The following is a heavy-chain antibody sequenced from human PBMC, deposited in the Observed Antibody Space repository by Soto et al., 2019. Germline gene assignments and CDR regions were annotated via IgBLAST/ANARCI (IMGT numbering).Heavy chain of an antibody. CDR1: GGTFGSYA. V-gene: IGHV1-69*13. Sequence: GASVKVSCKASGGTFGSYASSWVRQAPGQGLEWMGGIIPIFGTANYAQKFQGRVTITADESTSTAYMELSSLRSEDTAVYYCARGLERRYYYYYGMDVWGQGTTVTVSS. CDR2: IIPIFGTA. J-gene: IGHJ6*02. D-gene: IGHD1-1*01. CDR3: ARGLERRYYYYYGMDV.